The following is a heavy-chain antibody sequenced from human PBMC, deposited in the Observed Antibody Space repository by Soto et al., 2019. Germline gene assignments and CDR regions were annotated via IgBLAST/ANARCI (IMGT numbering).Heavy chain of an antibody. J-gene: IGHJ5*02. CDR3: AKNQGVELVPLATVDWFDP. CDR1: GFIFENLG. CDR2: ISGSGFKK. V-gene: IGHV3-23*01. D-gene: IGHD1-26*01. Sequence: GGSLRLSCAASGFIFENLGMSWVRQAPGKGLEWISSISGSGFKKYYADPVKGRFTISRDNSKSTVYLELNNLSAEDTAVYHCAKNQGVELVPLATVDWFDPWGQGSVVTVSS.